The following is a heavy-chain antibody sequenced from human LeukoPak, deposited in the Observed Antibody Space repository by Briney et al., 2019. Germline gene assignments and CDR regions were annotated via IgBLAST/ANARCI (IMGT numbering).Heavy chain of an antibody. V-gene: IGHV3-48*03. CDR1: GFTFSSYE. D-gene: IGHD2-2*01. CDR3: ARDRGKGGDCSSTSCYGLGY. J-gene: IGHJ4*02. Sequence: GGFLRLSCAASGFTFSSYEMNWVRQAPGKGLEWVSYISSSGSTIYYADSVKGRFSISRDNAKNSLYLQMNSLRAEDTAVYYCARDRGKGGDCSSTSCYGLGYWGQGTLATVSS. CDR2: ISSSGSTI.